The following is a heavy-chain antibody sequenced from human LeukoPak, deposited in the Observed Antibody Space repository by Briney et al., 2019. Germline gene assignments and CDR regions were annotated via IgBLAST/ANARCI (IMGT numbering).Heavy chain of an antibody. CDR1: GYSFTSYW. Sequence: GGSLRLSCTGSGYSFTSYWIGWVRPMPGKGLEWMGIIYPGDSDTRYSPSFQGQVTISADKSINTAYLQWNSLKASYTAIHYWARSRYWNYDLWGQGTLVTVSS. V-gene: IGHV5-51*01. CDR2: IYPGDSDT. D-gene: IGHD1-7*01. CDR3: ARSRYWNYDL. J-gene: IGHJ4*02.